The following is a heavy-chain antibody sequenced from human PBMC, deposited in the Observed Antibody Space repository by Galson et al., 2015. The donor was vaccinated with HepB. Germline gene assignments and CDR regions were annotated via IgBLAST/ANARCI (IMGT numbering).Heavy chain of an antibody. CDR1: GFTFSSYG. V-gene: IGHV3-30*18. Sequence: SLRLSCAASGFTFSSYGMHWVRQAPGKGLEWVAVISYDGSNKYYADSVKGRFTISRDNSKNTLYLQMNSLRAEDTAVYYCAKDSGGSGKRYGMDVWGQGTTVTVSS. CDR3: AKDSGGSGKRYGMDV. CDR2: ISYDGSNK. J-gene: IGHJ6*02. D-gene: IGHD3-10*01.